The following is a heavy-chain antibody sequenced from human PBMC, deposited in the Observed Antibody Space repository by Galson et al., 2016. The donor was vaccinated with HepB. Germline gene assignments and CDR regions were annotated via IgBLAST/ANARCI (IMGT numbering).Heavy chain of an antibody. J-gene: IGHJ4*02. D-gene: IGHD3-16*01. CDR1: GFTFSSYG. CDR3: ASLGSRGSFSRGLY. CDR2: IWYDGSNE. Sequence: SLRLSCAASGFTFSSYGMHWVRQAPGKGLEWVAVIWYDGSNEYYADSVKGRFTISRDNSKNTLYLQMNSLRAEDTAVYYCASLGSRGSFSRGLYWGQGALFTVSS. V-gene: IGHV3-33*01.